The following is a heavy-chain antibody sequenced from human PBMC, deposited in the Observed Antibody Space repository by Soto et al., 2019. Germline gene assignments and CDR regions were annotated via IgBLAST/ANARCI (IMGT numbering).Heavy chain of an antibody. CDR2: ISGSGDTT. D-gene: IGHD1-20*01. J-gene: IGHJ4*01. V-gene: IGHV3-23*01. Sequence: GGALRLSCAGSGFTFSRYAMSWVRQAPGKGLEWVSAISGSGDTTYYADSVKGRFTISRDNSKNTLYLQMNSLRVEDTAVYYCAKDMKYNWNDDDYWGHGTLVTASS. CDR3: AKDMKYNWNDDDY. CDR1: GFTFSRYA.